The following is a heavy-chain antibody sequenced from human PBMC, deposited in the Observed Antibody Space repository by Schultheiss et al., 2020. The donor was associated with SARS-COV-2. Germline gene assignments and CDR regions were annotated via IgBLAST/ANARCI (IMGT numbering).Heavy chain of an antibody. CDR3: ARERIVGATSCFDY. Sequence: GESLKISCAASGFTFSSYDMHWVRQATGKGLEWVSAIGTAGDTYYPGSVKVRFTISRENAKNSLYLQMNSLRAGDTAVYYCARERIVGATSCFDYWGQGTLVTVSS. CDR1: GFTFSSYD. D-gene: IGHD1-26*01. V-gene: IGHV3-13*01. CDR2: IGTAGDT. J-gene: IGHJ4*02.